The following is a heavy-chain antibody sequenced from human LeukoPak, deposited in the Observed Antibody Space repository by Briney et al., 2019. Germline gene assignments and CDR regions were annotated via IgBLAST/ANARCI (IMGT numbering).Heavy chain of an antibody. CDR2: ISSSGSTI. CDR1: GFTFSSYE. D-gene: IGHD3-22*01. V-gene: IGHV3-48*03. Sequence: AGGSLRLSCAASGFTFSSYEMNWVRQAPGKGLEWVSYISSSGSTIYYADSVKGRFTTSRDNAKNSLYLQMNSLRAEDTAVYYCAREGYYYDSSGYYPHAFDIWGQGTMVTVSS. J-gene: IGHJ3*02. CDR3: AREGYYYDSSGYYPHAFDI.